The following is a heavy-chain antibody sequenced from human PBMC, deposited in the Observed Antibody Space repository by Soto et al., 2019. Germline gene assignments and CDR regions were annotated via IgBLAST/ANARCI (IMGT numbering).Heavy chain of an antibody. CDR3: AKDTVRGVTAFDI. Sequence: PVGSLRLSCAASGFTFSSYAMSWVRQAPGKGLEWVSAISGSGGSTYYADSVKGRFTISRDNSKNTLYLQMNSLRAEDTAVYYCAKDTVRGVTAFDIRGQGTMVNGSS. D-gene: IGHD3-10*01. CDR2: ISGSGGST. CDR1: GFTFSSYA. J-gene: IGHJ3*02. V-gene: IGHV3-23*01.